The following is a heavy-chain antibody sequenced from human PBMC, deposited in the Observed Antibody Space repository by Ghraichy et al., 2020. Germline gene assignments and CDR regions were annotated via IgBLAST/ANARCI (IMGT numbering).Heavy chain of an antibody. D-gene: IGHD3-10*01. CDR2: ISSSSSYI. Sequence: GESLNISCAASGFTFSSYSMNWVRQAPGKGLEWVSSISSSSSYIYYADSVKGRFTISRDNAKNSLYLQMNSLRAEDTAVYYCARLRYGSGSYSVDYWGQGTLVTVSS. V-gene: IGHV3-21*01. CDR3: ARLRYGSGSYSVDY. J-gene: IGHJ4*02. CDR1: GFTFSSYS.